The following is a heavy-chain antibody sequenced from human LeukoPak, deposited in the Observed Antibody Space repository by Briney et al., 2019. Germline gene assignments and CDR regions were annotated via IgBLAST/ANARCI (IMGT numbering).Heavy chain of an antibody. V-gene: IGHV3-43*02. D-gene: IGHD6-13*01. Sequence: GWSLTLSCAASGFSFDDYAMHWVRQAPGKGLEWVSLISGDGDSTYYADSVKGRFTISRDNSKDSLYLQMNSLRTEDTALYYCAKDTGITPSGISGFFDFWGQGTLVTVSS. CDR1: GFSFDDYA. J-gene: IGHJ4*02. CDR2: ISGDGDST. CDR3: AKDTGITPSGISGFFDF.